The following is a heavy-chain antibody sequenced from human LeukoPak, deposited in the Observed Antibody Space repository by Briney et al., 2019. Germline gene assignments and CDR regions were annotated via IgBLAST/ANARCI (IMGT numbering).Heavy chain of an antibody. CDR3: TRDHCRGDNCPSFDY. V-gene: IGHV1-18*04. CDR2: IGAYNGDT. J-gene: IGHJ4*02. CDR1: GYTFTSFG. D-gene: IGHD2-15*01. Sequence: RASVKLSCKPSGYTFTSFGISWVRQAPGQGLEWMGWIGAYNGDTNYAQKFQGTVTMTTDTSTSTTYMDLRSLSSAAATTYYCTRDHCRGDNCPSFDYWGQGTLVTVSS.